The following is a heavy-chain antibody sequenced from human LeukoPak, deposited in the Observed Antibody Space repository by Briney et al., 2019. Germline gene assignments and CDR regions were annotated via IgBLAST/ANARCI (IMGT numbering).Heavy chain of an antibody. Sequence: ASVKVSCKASGYTFTSYYMHWVRQAPGQGLEWMGIINPSGGSTSYAQKFQGRVTMTRDTSTSTVYMELSSLRSEDTAVYYCAREGYYGSGSQIYYMDVWGKGTTVTISS. CDR2: INPSGGST. CDR1: GYTFTSYY. V-gene: IGHV1-46*01. CDR3: AREGYYGSGSQIYYMDV. D-gene: IGHD3-10*01. J-gene: IGHJ6*03.